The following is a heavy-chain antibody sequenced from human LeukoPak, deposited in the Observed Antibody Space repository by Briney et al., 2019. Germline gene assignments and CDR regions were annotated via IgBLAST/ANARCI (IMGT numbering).Heavy chain of an antibody. CDR1: GGSISSYY. Sequence: PSETLSLTCTVSGGSISSYYWSWIRQPPGKGLEWIGYIYYSGSTNYNPSLKSRVTISVDTSKNQFSLKLSSVTAADTAVYYCAREPETDAFDIWGQGTMVTVSS. CDR3: AREPETDAFDI. V-gene: IGHV4-59*01. J-gene: IGHJ3*02. CDR2: IYYSGST.